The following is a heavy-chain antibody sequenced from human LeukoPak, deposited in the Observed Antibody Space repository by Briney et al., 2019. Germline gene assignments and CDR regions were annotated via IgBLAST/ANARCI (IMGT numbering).Heavy chain of an antibody. CDR3: VKDYDEYSGSYYDY. J-gene: IGHJ4*02. CDR2: ISWNSGSI. CDR1: GFTFDDYA. D-gene: IGHD1-26*01. V-gene: IGHV3-9*01. Sequence: GGSLRLSCAASGFTFDDYAMHWVRQAPGKGLEWVSGISWNSGSIGYADSVKGRFTISRDNAKNSLYLQMNSLRAEGTALYYCVKDYDEYSGSYYDYWGQGTLVTVSS.